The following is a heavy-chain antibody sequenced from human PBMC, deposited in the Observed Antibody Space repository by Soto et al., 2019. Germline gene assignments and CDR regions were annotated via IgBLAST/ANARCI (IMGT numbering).Heavy chain of an antibody. CDR1: GFTFSSYD. Sequence: PGGSLRLSCAASGFTFSSYDMHWIRQATGKGLEWVSAIGTAGDTYYPGSVKGRFTISRENAKNSLYLQMNSLRAGDTAVYYCARGGQQLVYYYGMDVWGQGTTVTVSS. V-gene: IGHV3-13*01. J-gene: IGHJ6*02. CDR2: IGTAGDT. D-gene: IGHD6-13*01. CDR3: ARGGQQLVYYYGMDV.